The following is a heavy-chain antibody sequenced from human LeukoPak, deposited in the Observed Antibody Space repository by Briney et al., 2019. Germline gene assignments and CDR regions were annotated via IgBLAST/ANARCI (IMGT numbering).Heavy chain of an antibody. CDR3: ARAHTCDY. CDR1: GFTLSSYW. J-gene: IGHJ4*02. V-gene: IGHV3-74*01. CDR2: IDSEQTTI. Sequence: SGGSLRLSCAASGFTLSSYWMHWVRQVPGKGLVWVSRIDSEQTTINYADSVKGRFTISRDNAKNTVYLQMNDLRAEDTGVYYCARAHTCDYWGPGILVTVSS.